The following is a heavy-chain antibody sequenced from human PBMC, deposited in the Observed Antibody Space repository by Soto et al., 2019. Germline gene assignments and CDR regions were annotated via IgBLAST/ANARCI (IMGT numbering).Heavy chain of an antibody. Sequence: PSETLSLTCTVSGGSVSSGIYYWSWIRQPPGKGLEWIGYIYYSGSTNYNPSLKSRVTISVDTSKNQFSLKLSSVTAADTAVYYCARGLHVLRYFDWSYYFDYWGQGTLVTVSS. CDR2: IYYSGST. D-gene: IGHD3-9*01. V-gene: IGHV4-61*01. CDR3: ARGLHVLRYFDWSYYFDY. J-gene: IGHJ4*02. CDR1: GGSVSSGIYY.